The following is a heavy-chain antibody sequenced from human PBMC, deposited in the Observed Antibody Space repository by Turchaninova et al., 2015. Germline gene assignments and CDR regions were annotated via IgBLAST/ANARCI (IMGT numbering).Heavy chain of an antibody. D-gene: IGHD3-10*01. CDR3: TRQGYHYGSGSYYDVS. CDR1: GFIFGDYA. V-gene: IGHV3-49*04. CDR2: IRSKTSGGTQ. Sequence: LVESGGGLVQPGRSLRLSCTASGFIFGDYAISWGRQAPGKGLEWVAFIRSKTSGGTQEHAASVKGRFTISRDESKSIAYLQMNSLKTEDTAVYYCTRQGYHYGSGSYYDVSWGQGTLVTVSS. J-gene: IGHJ5*02.